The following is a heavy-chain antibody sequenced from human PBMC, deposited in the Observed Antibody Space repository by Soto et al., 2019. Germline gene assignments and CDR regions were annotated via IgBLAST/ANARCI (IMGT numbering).Heavy chain of an antibody. CDR3: TRVLGYTFEPGKTRYYAIDV. D-gene: IGHD1-1*01. J-gene: IGHJ6*02. Sequence: QVQLVQSGAEVKKPGSSVTVSCKTSGGTFSKDAINWVRQAPGQGLEWMGLLIPVFGSPIYAKKFQGRIRITADESTSTAFMYLSSLRSEDTAVYYCTRVLGYTFEPGKTRYYAIDVLGQGTTVSVSS. CDR1: GGTFSKDA. V-gene: IGHV1-69*01. CDR2: LIPVFGSP.